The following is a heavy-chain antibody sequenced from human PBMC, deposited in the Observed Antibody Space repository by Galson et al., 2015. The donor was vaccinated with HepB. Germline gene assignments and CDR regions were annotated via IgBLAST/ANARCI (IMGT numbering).Heavy chain of an antibody. CDR2: INTNTGSP. J-gene: IGHJ6*02. CDR1: GYTFSDYA. V-gene: IGHV7-4-1*02. CDR3: ARDTGIVHHYAMDV. Sequence: SVKVSCKASGYTFSDYAMNWVRQAPGQGLEWMGWINTNTGSPTYAQGFTGRFVFSLDTSVNTAYLQISSLKTEDTAVYYCARDTGIVHHYAMDVWGQGTTVTVSS. D-gene: IGHD1-26*01.